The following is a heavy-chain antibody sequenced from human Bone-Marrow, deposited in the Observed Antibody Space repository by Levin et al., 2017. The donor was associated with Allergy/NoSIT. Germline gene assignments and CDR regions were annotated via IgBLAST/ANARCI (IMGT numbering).Heavy chain of an antibody. V-gene: IGHV3-11*01. CDR1: GFTFSDYY. D-gene: IGHD5-12*01. CDR3: ARDEAGYSGYVDGGDLDY. CDR2: ISSSGSTI. J-gene: IGHJ4*02. Sequence: LSLTCAASGFTFSDYYMSWIRQAPGKGLEWVSYISSSGSTIYYADSVKGRFTISRDNAKNSLYLQMNSLRAEDTAVYYCARDEAGYSGYVDGGDLDYWGQGTLVTVSS.